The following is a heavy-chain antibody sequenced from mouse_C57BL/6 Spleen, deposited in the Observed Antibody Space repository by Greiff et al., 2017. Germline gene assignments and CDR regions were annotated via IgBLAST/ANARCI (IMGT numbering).Heavy chain of an antibody. CDR2: IHPNSGST. V-gene: IGHV1-64*01. CDR1: GYTFTSYW. CDR3: AGADGYAMDY. Sequence: VKLQQPGAELVKPGASVKLSCKASGYTFTSYWMHWVKQRPGQGLEWIGMIHPNSGSTNYNEKFKSKATLTVDKSSSTAYMQLSSLTSEDSAVYYCAGADGYAMDYWGQGTSVTVSS. J-gene: IGHJ4*01.